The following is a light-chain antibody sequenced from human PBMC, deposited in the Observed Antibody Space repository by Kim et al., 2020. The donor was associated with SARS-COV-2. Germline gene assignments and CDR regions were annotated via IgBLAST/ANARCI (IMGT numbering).Light chain of an antibody. J-gene: IGKJ4*01. CDR3: TPGIHPLT. CDR1: QSLLHSDGKTY. V-gene: IGKV2-29*02. Sequence: DIMMTQTPLSLSVTPGQPASMSCKSSQSLLHSDGKTYLYWYLQRPGQSPQLLIQEVSSRVSGVPDRFSGSGSETDFTLKISRVEAEDVGVYYCTPGIHPLTFGGGTKVDIK. CDR2: EVS.